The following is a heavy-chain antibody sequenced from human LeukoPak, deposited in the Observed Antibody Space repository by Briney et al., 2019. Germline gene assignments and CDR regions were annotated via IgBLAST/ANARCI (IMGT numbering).Heavy chain of an antibody. J-gene: IGHJ4*02. CDR1: GFTFSSYS. CDR2: ISSSSYI. CDR3: ARDSAVVTPGDY. V-gene: IGHV3-21*01. D-gene: IGHD4-23*01. Sequence: PGGSLRLSCAASGFTFSSYSMNWVRQAPGKGLEWVSSISSSSYIYYADSVKGRFTISRDNAKNSLYLQMNSLRAEDTAVYYCARDSAVVTPGDYWGQGTLVTVSS.